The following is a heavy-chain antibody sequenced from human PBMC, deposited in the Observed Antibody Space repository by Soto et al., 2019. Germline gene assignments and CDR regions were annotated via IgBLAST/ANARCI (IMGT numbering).Heavy chain of an antibody. CDR1: GFTFTRYS. CDR3: ARESEDLTSNFDY. CDR2: ISSTTHYI. V-gene: IGHV3-21*06. J-gene: IGHJ4*02. Sequence: GGALRLSCAASGFTFTRYSMNWVRQAPGKGLEWVSSISSTTHYIYYADSMRGRFTISRDNAKNAVYLEMNSLRAEDTAVYYCARESEDLTSNFDYWGQGTLVTVSS.